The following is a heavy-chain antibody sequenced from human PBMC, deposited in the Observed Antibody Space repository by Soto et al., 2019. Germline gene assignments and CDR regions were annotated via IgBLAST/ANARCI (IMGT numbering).Heavy chain of an antibody. CDR1: GFTFSSYG. D-gene: IGHD5-18*01. Sequence: LRLSCAASGFTFSSYGMHWVRQAPGKGLEWVAVIWYDGSKKYYADSVKGRFTISRDNSKNTLYLQMNSLRAEDTAVYYCARDAAGYSYGYWYLDYWGQGTLVTVSS. CDR2: IWYDGSKK. V-gene: IGHV3-33*01. J-gene: IGHJ4*02. CDR3: ARDAAGYSYGYWYLDY.